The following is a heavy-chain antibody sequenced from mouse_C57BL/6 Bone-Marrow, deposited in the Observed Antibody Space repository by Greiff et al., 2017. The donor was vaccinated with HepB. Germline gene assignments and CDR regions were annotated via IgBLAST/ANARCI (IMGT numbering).Heavy chain of an antibody. D-gene: IGHD1-1*01. CDR2: INYDGSST. CDR3: ARVGGSSQIDY. Sequence: DVQLVESEGGLVQPGSSMKLSCTASGFTFSDYYMAWVRQVPEKGLEWVANINYDGSSTYYLDSLKSRFIISRDNAKNILYLQMSSLKSEDTATYYCARVGGSSQIDYWGQGTTLTVSS. J-gene: IGHJ2*01. CDR1: GFTFSDYY. V-gene: IGHV5-16*01.